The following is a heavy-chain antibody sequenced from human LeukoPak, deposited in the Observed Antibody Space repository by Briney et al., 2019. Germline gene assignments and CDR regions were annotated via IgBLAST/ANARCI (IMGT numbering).Heavy chain of an antibody. V-gene: IGHV5-51*01. D-gene: IGHD6-13*01. J-gene: IGHJ4*02. CDR3: ARRRSGSNLDF. CDR2: IYPGDSDT. Sequence: GKSLKISCQGSGYSFTSYWIGWVRQMPGKGLGWMGIIYPGDSDTRYSPSFQGQVTISADKSISTAYLQWSSLKASDTAMYYCARRRSGSNLDFWGQGTLVTVPS. CDR1: GYSFTSYW.